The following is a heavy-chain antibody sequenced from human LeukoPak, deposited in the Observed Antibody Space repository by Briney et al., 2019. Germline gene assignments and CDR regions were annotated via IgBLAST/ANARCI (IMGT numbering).Heavy chain of an antibody. J-gene: IGHJ3*02. CDR1: GGSISSSSYY. Sequence: PSETLSLTCTVSGGSISSSSYYWGWIRQPPGMGLEWIGSIYYSGSTYYNPSLKSRVTISVDTSKNQFSLKLSSVTAADTAVYYCARLTVVYLGVDIWGQGTMVTVSS. V-gene: IGHV4-39*01. D-gene: IGHD2-15*01. CDR2: IYYSGST. CDR3: ARLTVVYLGVDI.